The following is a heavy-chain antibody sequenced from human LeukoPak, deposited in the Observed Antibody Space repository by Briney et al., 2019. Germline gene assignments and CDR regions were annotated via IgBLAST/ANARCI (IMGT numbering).Heavy chain of an antibody. CDR1: GGSIRSSYYY. CDR2: IYDSGST. CDR3: ARVRVLMVYADHDAFDI. Sequence: PSETLSLTCTVSGGSIRSSYYYWGWIRQPPGKGLEWIGSIYDSGSTYYNPSLKSRVTISVDTSKNQFSLKLSSVTAADTAVYYCARVRVLMVYADHDAFDIWGQGTMVTVSS. V-gene: IGHV4-39*01. J-gene: IGHJ3*02. D-gene: IGHD2-8*01.